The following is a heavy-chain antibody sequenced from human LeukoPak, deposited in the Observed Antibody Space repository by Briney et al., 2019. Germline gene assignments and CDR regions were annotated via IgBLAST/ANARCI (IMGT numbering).Heavy chain of an antibody. CDR2: IYHSGST. J-gene: IGHJ2*01. D-gene: IGHD2-15*01. Sequence: SQTLSLTCAVSGGSISSGGYSWSWIRQPPGTGLEWIGYIYHSGSTYYNPSLKSRVTISVDRSKNQFSLKLSSVTAADTAVYYCARGARGVVAATPGWYFDLWGRGTMVTVSS. CDR3: ARGARGVVAATPGWYFDL. CDR1: GGSISSGGYS. V-gene: IGHV4-30-2*01.